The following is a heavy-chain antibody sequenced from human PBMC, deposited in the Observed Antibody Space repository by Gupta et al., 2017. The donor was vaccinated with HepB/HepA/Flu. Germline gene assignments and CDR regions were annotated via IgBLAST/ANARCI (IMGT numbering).Heavy chain of an antibody. D-gene: IGHD2-2*01. Sequence: EVQLVESGGGLVKPGGSLRLSCAASGFTFSSYSMNWVRQAPGKGLEWVSSISSSSSYIYYADSVKGRFTISRDNAKNSLYLQMNSLRAEDTAVYYCARDSPAYCSSTSCYGVWGQGTTVTVSS. CDR3: ARDSPAYCSSTSCYGV. J-gene: IGHJ6*02. CDR2: ISSSSSYI. CDR1: GFTFSSYS. V-gene: IGHV3-21*01.